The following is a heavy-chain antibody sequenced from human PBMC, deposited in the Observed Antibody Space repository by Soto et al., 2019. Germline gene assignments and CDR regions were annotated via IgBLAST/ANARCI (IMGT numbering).Heavy chain of an antibody. V-gene: IGHV3-21*01. CDR1: GFTFSSYS. D-gene: IGHD2-15*01. CDR2: ISSSSSYI. CDR3: ARDREDIVVVVAATTGDFDY. J-gene: IGHJ4*02. Sequence: PGGSLRLSCAASGFTFSSYSMNWVRQAPGKGLEWVSSISSSSSYIYYADSVKGRFTISRDNAKNSLYLQMNSLRAEDTAVYYCARDREDIVVVVAATTGDFDYWGQGTLVTVSS.